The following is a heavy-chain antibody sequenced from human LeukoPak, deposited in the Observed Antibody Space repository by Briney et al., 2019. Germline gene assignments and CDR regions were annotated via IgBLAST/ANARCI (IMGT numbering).Heavy chain of an antibody. D-gene: IGHD3-10*01. V-gene: IGHV3-30*04. Sequence: GGSLRLSCAASGFTFSSYAMHWVRQAPGKGLEWVAVISYDGSNKYYADSVKGRFTISRDNSKNTLYLQMNSLRAEDTAVYYCARDRTQSITMVRGVPYYYYMDVWGKGTTVTVSS. J-gene: IGHJ6*03. CDR1: GFTFSSYA. CDR3: ARDRTQSITMVRGVPYYYYMDV. CDR2: ISYDGSNK.